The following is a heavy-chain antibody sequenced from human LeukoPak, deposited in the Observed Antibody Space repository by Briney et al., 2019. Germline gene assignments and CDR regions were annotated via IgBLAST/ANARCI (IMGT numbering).Heavy chain of an antibody. J-gene: IGHJ4*02. CDR1: GFTFSSYA. CDR3: ATHYGDYPVQNSEYFDY. CDR2: ISGSGGST. Sequence: PGGSLRLSCAASGFTFSSYAISWVRQAPGKGLEWVSAISGSGGSTYYADSVKGRFTISRDNSKNTLYLQMNSLRAEDTAVYYCATHYGDYPVQNSEYFDYWGQGTLVTVSS. D-gene: IGHD4-17*01. V-gene: IGHV3-23*01.